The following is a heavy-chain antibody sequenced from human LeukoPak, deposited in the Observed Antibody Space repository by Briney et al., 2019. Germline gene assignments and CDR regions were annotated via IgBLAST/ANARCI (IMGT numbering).Heavy chain of an antibody. CDR3: ARDGGHTGSSRDWFDP. D-gene: IGHD3-16*01. CDR1: GYTFTGYY. J-gene: IGHJ5*02. V-gene: IGHV1-2*02. CDR2: INPNSGGT. Sequence: SVKVSCKASGYTFTGYYMHWVRQAPGQGLEWMGWINPNSGGTNYAQKFQGRVTMTRDTSISTAYMELSRLRSDDTAVYYCARDGGHTGSSRDWFDPWGQGTLVTVSS.